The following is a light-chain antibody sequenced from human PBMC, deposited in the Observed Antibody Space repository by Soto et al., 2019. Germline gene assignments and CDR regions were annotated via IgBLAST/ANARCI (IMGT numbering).Light chain of an antibody. CDR2: DAS. Sequence: DIQMTQSPSTLSASVGDRVTITCRASRRISSWLAWYQQQPGKVPKLLVYDASTLQSGVPSRFSGNGSGTEFTLTISRLQPEDLATYFCQQYNGYPWTFGQGTRVGIK. CDR1: RRISSW. V-gene: IGKV1-5*01. J-gene: IGKJ1*01. CDR3: QQYNGYPWT.